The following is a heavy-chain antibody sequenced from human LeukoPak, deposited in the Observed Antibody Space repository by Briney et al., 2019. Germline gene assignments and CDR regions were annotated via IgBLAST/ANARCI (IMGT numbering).Heavy chain of an antibody. CDR2: ISGSGGRT. J-gene: IGHJ4*02. D-gene: IGHD1-26*01. CDR3: AKVVRVGAFDY. Sequence: GGALGLFLGASWFPFNSYALSLGRQAPGEGLGWVSSISGSGGRTYYADSVKGRYTISRDNSKNTLYLQMNILRDEDTVVYYYAKVVRVGAFDYWGQGTLVTVSS. CDR1: WFPFNSYA. V-gene: IGHV3-23*01.